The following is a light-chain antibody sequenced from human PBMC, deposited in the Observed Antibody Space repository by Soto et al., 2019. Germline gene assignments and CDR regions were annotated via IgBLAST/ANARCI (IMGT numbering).Light chain of an antibody. Sequence: DLVMTQSPLFLPVTPGEPASISCRSSQSLLYSNGRNYLDWYLQKPGQSPQLLIYLGSNRASGVPDRFSGSESGTDFTLKISRVEAEDVGVYYCMQALQSPRTFGQGTKLEIK. V-gene: IGKV2-28*01. CDR3: MQALQSPRT. CDR2: LGS. J-gene: IGKJ2*01. CDR1: QSLLYSNGRNY.